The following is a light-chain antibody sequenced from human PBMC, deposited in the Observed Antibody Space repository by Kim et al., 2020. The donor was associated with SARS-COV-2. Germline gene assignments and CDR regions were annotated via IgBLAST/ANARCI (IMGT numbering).Light chain of an antibody. CDR3: NSYTTSRTYV. CDR2: DVT. CDR1: SSDVGAYHY. V-gene: IGLV2-14*03. J-gene: IGLJ1*01. Sequence: QSAQTQPASVSGSPGQSITMSCTGTSSDVGAYHYVSWYQQHPDRAPKLIIYDVTNRPSGVSNRFSASKSGNTASLTISGLQAEDEADYFCNSYTTSRTYVFGSGTKVTVL.